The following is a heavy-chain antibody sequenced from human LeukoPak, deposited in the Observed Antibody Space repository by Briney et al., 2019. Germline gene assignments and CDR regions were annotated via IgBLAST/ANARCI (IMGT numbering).Heavy chain of an antibody. V-gene: IGHV1-69*05. CDR1: GGTFSSYA. CDR3: ASGGFSSGWYYFDY. J-gene: IGHJ4*02. D-gene: IGHD6-19*01. Sequence: GSSVKVSCKASGGTFSSYAISWVRQAPGQGLEWMGRIIPIFGTANYAQKFQGRVTITTDESTSTAYMELSSLRAEDTAVYYCASGGFSSGWYYFDYWGQGTLVTVSS. CDR2: IIPIFGTA.